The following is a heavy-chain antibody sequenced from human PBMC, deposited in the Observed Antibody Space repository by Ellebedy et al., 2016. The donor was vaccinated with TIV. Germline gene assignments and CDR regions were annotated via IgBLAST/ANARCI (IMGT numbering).Heavy chain of an antibody. V-gene: IGHV3-48*01. CDR3: AKYRGAGSYYTWHFDY. J-gene: IGHJ4*02. D-gene: IGHD3-10*01. CDR2: ISSSTTTI. Sequence: GESLKISXAASGFTFSSYSMNWVRQAPGKGLEWVSYISSSTTTIYYADSVKGRFTISRDNSKNTLYLQMNSLRAEDTAVYYCAKYRGAGSYYTWHFDYWGQGTLVTVSS. CDR1: GFTFSSYS.